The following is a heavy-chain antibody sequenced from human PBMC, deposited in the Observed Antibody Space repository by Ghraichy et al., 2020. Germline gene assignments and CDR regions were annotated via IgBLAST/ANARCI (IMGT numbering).Heavy chain of an antibody. D-gene: IGHD2-2*01. Sequence: GGSLRLSCAASGFTFSDYYMSWIRQAPGKGLEWVSYISSSSSYTNYADSVKGRFTISRDNAKNSLYLQMNSLRAEDTAVYYCARQSVVVPAATGWFDPWGQGTLVTVSS. J-gene: IGHJ5*02. V-gene: IGHV3-11*06. CDR2: ISSSSSYT. CDR3: ARQSVVVPAATGWFDP. CDR1: GFTFSDYY.